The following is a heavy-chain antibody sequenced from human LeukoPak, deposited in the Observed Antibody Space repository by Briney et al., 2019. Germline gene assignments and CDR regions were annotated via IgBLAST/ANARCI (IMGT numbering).Heavy chain of an antibody. J-gene: IGHJ4*02. CDR3: VRGHIVVMADDDVFDY. V-gene: IGHV3-9*01. D-gene: IGHD2-21*01. CDR2: ISWNSGSI. CDR1: GFTFDDYA. Sequence: GGSLRLSCAASGFTFDDYAMHWVRQAPGKGLEWVSGISWNSGSIGYADSVKGRFTISRDNAKNSLYLQMNSLRAEDTAVYYCVRGHIVVMADDDVFDYWGQGTLITVSS.